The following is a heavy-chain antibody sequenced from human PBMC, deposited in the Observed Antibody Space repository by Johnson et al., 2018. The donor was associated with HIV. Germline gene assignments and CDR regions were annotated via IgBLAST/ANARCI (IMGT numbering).Heavy chain of an antibody. CDR3: ARGIVGAEEGAFDI. CDR2: IKQDGSGH. Sequence: VQLVDSGGGLVQPGGSLRLSCAASGFAFSGYWMSWVRQAPGKGLEWVSNIKQDGSGHYYVDSVKGRFTISRDNAKNSLYLQMNSLRAEDTAVYYCARGIVGAEEGAFDIWGQGTLVTVSS. D-gene: IGHD1-26*01. CDR1: GFAFSGYW. V-gene: IGHV3-7*01. J-gene: IGHJ3*02.